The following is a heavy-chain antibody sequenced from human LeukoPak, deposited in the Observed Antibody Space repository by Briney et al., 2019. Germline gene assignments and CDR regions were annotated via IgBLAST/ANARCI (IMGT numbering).Heavy chain of an antibody. CDR1: GGSISSYY. V-gene: IGHV4-59*12. D-gene: IGHD5-18*01. J-gene: IGHJ4*02. CDR2: IYYSGST. CDR3: ARDRGYSYAFDY. Sequence: SETLSLTCTVSGGSISSYYWSWIRQPPGKGLEWIGYIYYSGSTNYNPSLKSRVTMSVDTSKNQFSLKLSSVTAADTAVYYCARDRGYSYAFDYWGQGTLVTVSS.